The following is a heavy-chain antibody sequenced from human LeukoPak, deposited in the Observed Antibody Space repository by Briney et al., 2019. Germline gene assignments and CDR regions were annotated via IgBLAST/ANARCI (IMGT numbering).Heavy chain of an antibody. CDR3: ATSFRPPIEGSYYYDSSGYFVDY. D-gene: IGHD3-22*01. Sequence: ASVKVSCKVSGYTLTELSMHWVRQAPGKGLEWMGGFDPEDGETIYAQKFQGRVTMTEDTSTDTAYMELSSLRSEDTAVYYCATSFRPPIEGSYYYDSSGYFVDYWGQGTLVTVSS. V-gene: IGHV1-24*01. J-gene: IGHJ4*02. CDR1: GYTLTELS. CDR2: FDPEDGET.